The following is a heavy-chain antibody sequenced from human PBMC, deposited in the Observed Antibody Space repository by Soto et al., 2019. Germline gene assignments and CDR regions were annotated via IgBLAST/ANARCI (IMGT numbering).Heavy chain of an antibody. CDR2: ISPRSTFR. CDR1: GFSISDSY. J-gene: IGHJ5*02. D-gene: IGHD2-21*01. CDR3: ARGGGGGLFDP. V-gene: IGHV3-11*06. Sequence: AGGSLRLSCATSGFSISDSYMSWIRQAPGKGLEWISYISPRSTFRDYADSLKGRFTISRDSVKNSVYLQMNNLTADGTGVYYCARGGGGGLFDPWGQGSLVTVSS.